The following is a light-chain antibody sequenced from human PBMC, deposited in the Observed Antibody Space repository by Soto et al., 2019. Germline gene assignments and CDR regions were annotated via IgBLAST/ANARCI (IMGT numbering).Light chain of an antibody. Sequence: EIVMTQSPATLSVSPGERATLSCRASQSVSSNLAWYQQKPGQAPRLLIYGASTRATGIPARFSGSGSGTEFTLTISSLQSEDFAVYYRQQYNNWPSLFGGGTKVEIK. CDR3: QQYNNWPSL. V-gene: IGKV3-15*01. CDR2: GAS. CDR1: QSVSSN. J-gene: IGKJ4*01.